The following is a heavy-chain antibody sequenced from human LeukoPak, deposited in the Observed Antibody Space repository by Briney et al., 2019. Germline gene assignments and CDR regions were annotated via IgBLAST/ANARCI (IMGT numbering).Heavy chain of an antibody. Sequence: SETLSLTCAVYGGSFSGYYWSWIRQPPGKGLEWIGELNHSGSTNYNPSLKSRVTISVDTSKNQFSLKLSSVTAADTAVYYCARAQYRGFDYWGQGTLVTVSS. V-gene: IGHV4-34*01. CDR3: ARAQYRGFDY. D-gene: IGHD1-14*01. CDR1: GGSFSGYY. J-gene: IGHJ4*02. CDR2: LNHSGST.